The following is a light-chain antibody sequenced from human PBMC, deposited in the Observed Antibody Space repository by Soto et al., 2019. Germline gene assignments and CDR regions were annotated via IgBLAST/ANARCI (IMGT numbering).Light chain of an antibody. Sequence: DIQMTQSPSSLSASVGDRVTITCRASQTLNSFFNWYLQKPGKAPKLLIYAASSLQSGVPPRFSVSGSGTDFNLTINSLQPEDFATYYCQQSNSMPYTVGQGTKLDIK. CDR2: AAS. J-gene: IGKJ2*01. CDR3: QQSNSMPYT. CDR1: QTLNSF. V-gene: IGKV1-39*01.